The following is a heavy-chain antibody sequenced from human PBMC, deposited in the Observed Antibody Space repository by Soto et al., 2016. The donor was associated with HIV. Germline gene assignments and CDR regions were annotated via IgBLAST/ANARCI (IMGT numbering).Heavy chain of an antibody. V-gene: IGHV4-38-2*01. D-gene: IGHD2-8*02. J-gene: IGHJ4*02. Sequence: QLQESGPGLVKPSETLSLTCAVSGYTISSGYYWGWIRQPPGKGLEWIGSIYHSGNTYYNPSLKSRVTISVDTSKNQFSLKLNSVTAADAAVYYCARARCYGGVCYSGEGTYYLDYVGQGTLVTVSS. CDR3: ARARCYGGVCYSGEGTYYLDY. CDR2: IYHSGNT. CDR1: GYTISSGYY.